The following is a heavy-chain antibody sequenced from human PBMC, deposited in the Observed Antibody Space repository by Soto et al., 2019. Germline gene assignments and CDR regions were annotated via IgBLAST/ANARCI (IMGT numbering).Heavy chain of an antibody. D-gene: IGHD2-2*02. J-gene: IGHJ5*02. CDR1: GGTFSSYA. CDR3: ARSAKPSRHFWFDP. CDR2: IIPIFGTA. V-gene: IGHV1-69*13. Sequence: GASVKFSCKAAGGTFSSYAISWVRQAPGQGLEWMGGIIPIFGTANYAQKFQGRVTITADESTSTAYMELSSLRSEDTAVSYCARSAKPSRHFWFDPWCQGPLVTVSS.